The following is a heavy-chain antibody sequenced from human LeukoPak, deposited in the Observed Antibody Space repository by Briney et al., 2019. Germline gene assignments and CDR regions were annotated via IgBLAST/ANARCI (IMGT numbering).Heavy chain of an antibody. V-gene: IGHV4-34*01. J-gene: IGHJ6*03. CDR3: ARVDQLLYMGYYYYMDV. CDR2: INHSGST. CDR1: GGSFSGYY. D-gene: IGHD2-2*02. Sequence: SETLSLTCAVYGGSFSGYYWSWIRQPPGKGLEWIGEINHSGSTNYNPSLKSRVTISVDTSKNQFSLKLSSVTAADTAVYYCARVDQLLYMGYYYYMDVWGKGTTVTVSS.